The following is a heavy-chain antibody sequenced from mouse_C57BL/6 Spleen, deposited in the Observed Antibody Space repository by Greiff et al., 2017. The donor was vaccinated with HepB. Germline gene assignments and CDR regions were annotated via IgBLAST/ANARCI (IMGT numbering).Heavy chain of an antibody. CDR2: IDPSDSYT. V-gene: IGHV1-69*01. Sequence: QVQLQQPGAELVMPGASVKLSCKASGYTFTSYWMHWVKQSPGQGLEWIGEIDPSDSYTNYNQKFKGKSTLTVDKSSSTAYMQLSSLTSEDSAVYYCARTGLLTRAMDYWGQGTSVTVSS. D-gene: IGHD5-5*01. CDR1: GYTFTSYW. J-gene: IGHJ4*01. CDR3: ARTGLLTRAMDY.